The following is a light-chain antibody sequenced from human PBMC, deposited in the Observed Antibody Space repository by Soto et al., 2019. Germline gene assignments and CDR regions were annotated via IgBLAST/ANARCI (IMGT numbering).Light chain of an antibody. CDR1: QGISNY. CDR3: QKYNSARWT. Sequence: EIQISQSPSALSASIRDRVTSRCGVSQGISNYLAWYQQKPGKVPNLLIYAASTLQSGVPSRFSGSGSGTDFTLTISSLQPEDVATYYCQKYNSARWTFGQGTKVDI. J-gene: IGKJ1*01. CDR2: AAS. V-gene: IGKV1-27*01.